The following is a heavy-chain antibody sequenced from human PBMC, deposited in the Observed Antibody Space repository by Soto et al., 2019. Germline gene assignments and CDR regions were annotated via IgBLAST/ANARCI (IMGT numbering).Heavy chain of an antibody. V-gene: IGHV3-33*01. Sequence: QVQLVESGGGVVQPGRSLRLSCAASGFTFSSYGMHWVRQAPGKGLEWVAVIWYDGTNKYYADSVKGRFTISRDNSKNTLYMQMTSLRAEDTAVYYCARDRGAVAGTRYYYGMDVCGQGSTVTVSS. J-gene: IGHJ6*02. CDR1: GFTFSSYG. CDR2: IWYDGTNK. D-gene: IGHD6-13*01. CDR3: ARDRGAVAGTRYYYGMDV.